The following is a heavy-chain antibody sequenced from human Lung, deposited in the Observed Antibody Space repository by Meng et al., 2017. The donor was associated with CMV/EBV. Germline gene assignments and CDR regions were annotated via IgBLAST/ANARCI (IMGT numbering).Heavy chain of an antibody. J-gene: IGHJ4*02. CDR1: GGSISSGDYY. CDR2: IYYSGST. V-gene: IGHV4-30-4*01. Sequence: QVQLPESGPGLVKPSLTLSLTGTVSGGSISSGDYYWSWIRQPPGKGLEWIGYIYYSGSTYYNPSLKSRVTISVDTSKNQFSLKLSSVTAADTAVYYCARDRTTGRYFDYWGQGTLVTVSS. CDR3: ARDRTTGRYFDY. D-gene: IGHD4-11*01.